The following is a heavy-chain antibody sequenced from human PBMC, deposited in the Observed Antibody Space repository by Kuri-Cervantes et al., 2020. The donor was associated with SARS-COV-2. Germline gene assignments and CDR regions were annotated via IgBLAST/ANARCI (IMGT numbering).Heavy chain of an antibody. J-gene: IGHJ4*02. Sequence: GGSLRLSCAASGFTFSSYAMSWVRPAPGKGLEWVSYISSSSSNIYYADSVKGRFTISRDNSKNTLYLQINSLRAEDTAVYYCARKRSKYSSSSGLFSYWGQGTLVTVSS. V-gene: IGHV3-48*01. CDR3: ARKRSKYSSSSGLFSY. CDR1: GFTFSSYA. D-gene: IGHD6-6*01. CDR2: ISSSSSNI.